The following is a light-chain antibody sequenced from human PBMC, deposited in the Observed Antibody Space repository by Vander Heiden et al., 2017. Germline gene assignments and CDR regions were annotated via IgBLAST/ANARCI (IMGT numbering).Light chain of an antibody. V-gene: IGKV1-33*01. CDR1: HDISKF. Sequence: DIQMTQSPSSLSASVGDRVTITCQASHDISKFLNWYQQKSGKGPKLLFYDASHLQTGVPPRFSGSGSGTHFTLTIRNLQPEDMATYYCQQFGGLPLSFGGGTKVEI. CDR2: DAS. CDR3: QQFGGLPLS. J-gene: IGKJ4*01.